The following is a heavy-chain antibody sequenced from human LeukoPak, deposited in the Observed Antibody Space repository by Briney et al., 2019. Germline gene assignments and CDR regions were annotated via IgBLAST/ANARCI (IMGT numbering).Heavy chain of an antibody. Sequence: GGSLRLSCVASVLIFSTYVKSWVRQAPGKGLEWVSGISVRGGSTYYADSVKGRFTISRDNSKNTLYLQMNSLRAEDTDVYYCARGGVLLTGNKFDYWGQGILVTVSS. D-gene: IGHD7-27*01. J-gene: IGHJ4*02. CDR2: ISVRGGST. CDR3: ARGGVLLTGNKFDY. V-gene: IGHV3-23*01. CDR1: VLIFSTYV.